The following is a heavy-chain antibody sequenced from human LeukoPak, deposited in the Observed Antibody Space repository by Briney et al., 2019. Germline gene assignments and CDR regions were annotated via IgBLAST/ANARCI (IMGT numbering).Heavy chain of an antibody. D-gene: IGHD6-6*01. CDR1: GFTFDDYG. J-gene: IGHJ4*02. CDR3: AREEYSSSSGMYFDY. V-gene: IGHV3-20*04. CDR2: INWNGGST. Sequence: VGSLRLSCAASGFTFDDYGMSWVRQAPGKGLEWVSGINWNGGSTGYADSVKGRFTISRDNAKNSLYLQMNSLRAEDTALYYCAREEYSSSSGMYFDYWGQGTLVTVSS.